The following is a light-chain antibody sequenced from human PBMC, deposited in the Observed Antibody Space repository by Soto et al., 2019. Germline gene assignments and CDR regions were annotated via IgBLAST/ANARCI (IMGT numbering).Light chain of an antibody. Sequence: QSVLTQPASVSGSAGQSITISCTGTSSDVGSYNLVSWYQHHPGKTPKLMIYEGSRRPSGVSNRFSASKSGNTASLTISGLQAEDEAEYYCCSYETSSTYVFGSGTKVTVL. CDR2: EGS. CDR3: CSYETSSTYV. J-gene: IGLJ1*01. V-gene: IGLV2-23*01. CDR1: SSDVGSYNL.